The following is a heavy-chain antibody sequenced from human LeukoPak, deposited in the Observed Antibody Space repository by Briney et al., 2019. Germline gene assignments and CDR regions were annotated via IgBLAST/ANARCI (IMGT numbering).Heavy chain of an antibody. CDR1: GYTFTSYY. D-gene: IGHD3-22*01. CDR2: INPSGGST. V-gene: IGHV1-46*01. J-gene: IGHJ4*02. CDR3: ARALYYYDSSGYYWLDY. Sequence: ASVKVSCKASGYTFTSYYMHWVRQAPGQGLEWMGMINPSGGSTSYAQKFQGRVTMTRDTSTSTVYMELSSLRSEDTAVYYCARALYYYDSSGYYWLDYWGQGTLVTVSS.